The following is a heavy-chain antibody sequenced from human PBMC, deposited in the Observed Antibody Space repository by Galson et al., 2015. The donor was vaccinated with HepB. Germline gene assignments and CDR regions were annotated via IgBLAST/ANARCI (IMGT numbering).Heavy chain of an antibody. D-gene: IGHD3-16*01. CDR1: GANIYNNW. Sequence: QSGAEVKKSGESLKISCQLSGANIYNNWIGWVRQVPGKGLEWMAIIYLRDSDTRYSPSFEGQVTISVDKSITTAYLQWNSLKASDSAMYYCASPWMKDEYFNYWGQGTLVTVSS. V-gene: IGHV5-51*03. J-gene: IGHJ4*02. CDR3: ASPWMKDEYFNY. CDR2: IYLRDSDT.